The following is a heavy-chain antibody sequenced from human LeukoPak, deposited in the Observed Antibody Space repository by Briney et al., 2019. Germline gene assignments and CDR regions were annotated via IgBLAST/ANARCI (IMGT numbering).Heavy chain of an antibody. CDR2: IYYSGSA. V-gene: IGHV4-39*07. Sequence: SETLSLTCTVSGGSVNSGTYYWSWIRQPPGKGLEWIGNIYYSGSAYYNPSLKSRVTMSVDTSKNQFSLKLSSVTAADTAVYYCARDDDYYDSSGYYYGQGDYWGQGTLVTVSS. CDR1: GGSVNSGTYY. D-gene: IGHD3-22*01. J-gene: IGHJ4*02. CDR3: ARDDDYYDSSGYYYGQGDY.